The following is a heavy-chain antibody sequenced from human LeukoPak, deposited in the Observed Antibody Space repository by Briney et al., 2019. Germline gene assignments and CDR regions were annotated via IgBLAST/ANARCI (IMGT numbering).Heavy chain of an antibody. Sequence: GGSLRLSCAASGFTFDDYAMHWVRQAPGKGLEWVSAISGSGGSTYYADSVKGRFTISRDNSKNTLYLQMNSLRAEDTAVYYCAKVRGYSGYDATFDYWGQGTLVTVSS. CDR2: ISGSGGST. V-gene: IGHV3-23*01. CDR1: GFTFDDYA. CDR3: AKVRGYSGYDATFDY. J-gene: IGHJ4*02. D-gene: IGHD5-12*01.